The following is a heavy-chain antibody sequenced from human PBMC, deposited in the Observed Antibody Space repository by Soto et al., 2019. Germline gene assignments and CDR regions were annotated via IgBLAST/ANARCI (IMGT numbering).Heavy chain of an antibody. CDR2: IKLDGSEK. D-gene: IGHD2-8*01. Sequence: GGSLRLSCAASGFTFSNYGMHWVRQAPGKGLECVANIKLDGSEKYYVDSVKGRFTISRDNAKKSLYLQMNSLRAEDTAVYYCARTRYTYGFALDSWGLGTLVTVSS. CDR1: GFTFSNYG. CDR3: ARTRYTYGFALDS. V-gene: IGHV3-7*01. J-gene: IGHJ4*02.